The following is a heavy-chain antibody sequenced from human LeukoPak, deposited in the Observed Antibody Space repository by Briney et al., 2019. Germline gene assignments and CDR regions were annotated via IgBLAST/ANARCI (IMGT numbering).Heavy chain of an antibody. J-gene: IGHJ5*02. V-gene: IGHV3-74*01. CDR2: INSDGSST. Sequence: GGSLRLSCAASGFTFSSYWMHWVRQAPGKGLVWVSRINSDGSSTSYADSVKGRFTISRDNAKNTLYLQMNSLRAEDTAVYYCAREPPSPDIVVVPAVFDPWGQGTLVTVSS. CDR1: GFTFSSYW. D-gene: IGHD2-2*01. CDR3: AREPPSPDIVVVPAVFDP.